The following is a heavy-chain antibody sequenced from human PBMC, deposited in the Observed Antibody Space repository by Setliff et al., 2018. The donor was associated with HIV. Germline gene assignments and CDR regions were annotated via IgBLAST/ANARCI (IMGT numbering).Heavy chain of an antibody. Sequence: SETLSLTCTVSGASVSTTGYYWGWLRQSPGKGLQWIGTTFYSGSTYSNPSLKSRVTISLDTSNNDFSLTLTSVTAADTALYFCATYLSDNYLDGAFDIWGRGTMVTVSS. CDR2: TFYSGST. CDR1: GASVSTTGYY. V-gene: IGHV4-39*02. CDR3: ATYLSDNYLDGAFDI. J-gene: IGHJ3*02. D-gene: IGHD3-3*01.